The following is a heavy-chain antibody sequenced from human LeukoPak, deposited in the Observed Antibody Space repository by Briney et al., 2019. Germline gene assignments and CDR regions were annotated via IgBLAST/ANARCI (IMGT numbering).Heavy chain of an antibody. CDR1: GYSFTSYW. CDR2: IYPGDSDT. CDR3: ARLPKGQYYYYYMDV. Sequence: GESLKISCKGSGYSFTSYWIGWVRQMPGKGLEWMGIIYPGDSDTRYSPSFQGQVTISADKSISTAYLQWSSLKASDTAMYYCARLPKGQYYYYYMDVWGKGTTVTVSS. V-gene: IGHV5-51*01. J-gene: IGHJ6*03.